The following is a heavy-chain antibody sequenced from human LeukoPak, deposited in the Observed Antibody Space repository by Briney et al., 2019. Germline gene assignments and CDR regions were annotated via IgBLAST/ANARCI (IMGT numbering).Heavy chain of an antibody. V-gene: IGHV1-8*01. CDR2: MNPNSGNT. D-gene: IGHD1-26*01. J-gene: IGHJ4*02. Sequence: ASVKVSCKASGYTFTSYDINWVRQATGQGLEWMGWMNPNSGNTGYAQKFQGRVTMTRNTSISTAYMELSSLRSEDTGVFYCARSRNRGGSYYGGDYYFDYWGQGTLVTVSS. CDR3: ARSRNRGGSYYGGDYYFDY. CDR1: GYTFTSYD.